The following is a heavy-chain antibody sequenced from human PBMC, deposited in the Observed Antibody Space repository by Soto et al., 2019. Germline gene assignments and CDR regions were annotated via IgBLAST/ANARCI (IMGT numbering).Heavy chain of an antibody. CDR1: GYTFSTSG. V-gene: IGHV1-18*01. Sequence: QVQLVQSGAEVRKPGASVKVSCKASGYTFSTSGMSWLRQAPGQGLEWMGWISTYNGDTNDAPKFQDRVTMTSGTSTSTVYVELRSLRSDDTAVYYCARAGAAPYYHYGMDVWGQGTRVTVSS. CDR2: ISTYNGDT. CDR3: ARAGAAPYYHYGMDV. D-gene: IGHD2-15*01. J-gene: IGHJ6*02.